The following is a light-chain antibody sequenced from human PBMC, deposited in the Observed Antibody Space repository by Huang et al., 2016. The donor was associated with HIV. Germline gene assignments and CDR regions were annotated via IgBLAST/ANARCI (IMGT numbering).Light chain of an antibody. J-gene: IGKJ1*01. V-gene: IGKV4-1*01. Sequence: DIVMTQSPDSLSVSPGGRATINCKSRQTVLYSLNKKNYLAWFQQKPGRTPKLLIYWATTRESGVPDRFSGSGSGTDFTLTISNLQAEDVAVYCCLQYYSVPQTFGHGTKVEIK. CDR2: WAT. CDR3: LQYYSVPQT. CDR1: QTVLYSLNKKNY.